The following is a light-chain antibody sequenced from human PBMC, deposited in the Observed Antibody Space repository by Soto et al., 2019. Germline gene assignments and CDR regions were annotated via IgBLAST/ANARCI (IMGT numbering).Light chain of an antibody. CDR1: SSDVGGYNY. V-gene: IGLV2-14*01. CDR2: DVS. Sequence: QSVLTQPASVSGSPGQSITISCTGTSSDVGGYNYVSWYQQHPGKAPKLMIYDVSNRPSGVSNRFSGSKSGNTASLTISGLQAEDGSDYYCSSYTGSSTYVFGTGTKVTVL. J-gene: IGLJ1*01. CDR3: SSYTGSSTYV.